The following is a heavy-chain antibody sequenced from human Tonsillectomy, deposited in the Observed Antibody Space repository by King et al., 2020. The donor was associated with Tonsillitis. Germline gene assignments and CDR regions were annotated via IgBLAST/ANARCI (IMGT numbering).Heavy chain of an antibody. CDR1: GFTFSNFW. CDR3: TKGGRNAYCN. J-gene: IGHJ4*02. Sequence: VQLVESGGGLVQPGGSLTLSCAASGFTFSNFWMSWVRQAPGKGLEWVANIKEDGSEKYYMDSVKGRFTISRDTAKKSLFLQMNSLRVEDTAVYYCTKGGRNAYCNWCQGILVTVSS. D-gene: IGHD2-15*01. CDR2: IKEDGSEK. V-gene: IGHV3-7*01.